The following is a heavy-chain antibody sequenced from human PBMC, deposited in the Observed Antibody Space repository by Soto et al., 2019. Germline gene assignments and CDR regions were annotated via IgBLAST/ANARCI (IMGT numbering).Heavy chain of an antibody. Sequence: SETLSLTCAVYGGSFSGYYWGWVRQPPGKGLAWIGSICSSGSIYYNPSLKSRVTISVDTSKNQFSLRLSSVTAADTDVYYCARHRRETGTYAQPLDYWGQGTLVTVSS. CDR1: GGSFSGYY. D-gene: IGHD1-1*01. J-gene: IGHJ4*02. V-gene: IGHV4-39*01. CDR3: ARHRRETGTYAQPLDY. CDR2: ICSSGSI.